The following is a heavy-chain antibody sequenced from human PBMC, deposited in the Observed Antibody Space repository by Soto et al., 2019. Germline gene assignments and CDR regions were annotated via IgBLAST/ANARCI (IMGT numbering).Heavy chain of an antibody. D-gene: IGHD5-18*01. CDR3: VKDLGYSYGPGFDY. Sequence: PGGSLRLSCSASGFTFSSYAMHWVRQAPGKGLEYVSAISSNGGSTYYADSVKGRFTISRDNSKNTLYLQMSSPRAEDTAVYYCVKDLGYSYGPGFDYWGQGTLVTVSS. CDR2: ISSNGGST. J-gene: IGHJ4*02. V-gene: IGHV3-64D*08. CDR1: GFTFSSYA.